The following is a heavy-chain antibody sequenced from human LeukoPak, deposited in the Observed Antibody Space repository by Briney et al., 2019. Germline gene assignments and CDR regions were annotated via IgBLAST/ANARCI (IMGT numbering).Heavy chain of an antibody. CDR2: IHRSGSP. V-gene: IGHV4-4*02. CDR3: AREILGGFNPGAY. CDR1: GFTFSSYSM. J-gene: IGHJ4*02. D-gene: IGHD1-14*01. Sequence: GSLRLSCAASGFTFSSYSMHWVRQPPGKGLEWIGEIHRSGSPNYNPSLQSRVTISIDRSRNQIVLELSSVTAVDTAVYYCAREILGGFNPGAYWGQGTLVTVSS.